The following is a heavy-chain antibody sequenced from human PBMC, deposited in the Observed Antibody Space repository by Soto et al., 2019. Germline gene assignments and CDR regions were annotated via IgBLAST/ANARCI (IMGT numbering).Heavy chain of an antibody. CDR1: GYTFTGYY. Sequence: ASVKVSRKASGYTFTGYYIHWVRQAPGQGLEWMGWINPNSGGTNYAQKFQGWVTMTRDTSISTAYMELSRLRSDDTAVYYCARAGDCTNGVCQSRFDYWGQGTLVTVSS. V-gene: IGHV1-2*04. CDR3: ARAGDCTNGVCQSRFDY. D-gene: IGHD2-8*01. J-gene: IGHJ4*02. CDR2: INPNSGGT.